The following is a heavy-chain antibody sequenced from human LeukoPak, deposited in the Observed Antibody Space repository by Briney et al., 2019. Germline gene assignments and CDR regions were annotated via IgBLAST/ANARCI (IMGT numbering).Heavy chain of an antibody. CDR3: ATVVVVPAAIPKVDYYGMDV. V-gene: IGHV1-24*01. Sequence: ASVKVSCKASGYTLTELSMHWVRQAPGKGLEWMGGFDPEDGETIYAQKFQGRVTMTEDTSTDTAYMELSSLRSEDTAVYYCATVVVVPAAIPKVDYYGMDVWGKGTTVTVSS. D-gene: IGHD2-2*01. CDR2: FDPEDGET. J-gene: IGHJ6*04. CDR1: GYTLTELS.